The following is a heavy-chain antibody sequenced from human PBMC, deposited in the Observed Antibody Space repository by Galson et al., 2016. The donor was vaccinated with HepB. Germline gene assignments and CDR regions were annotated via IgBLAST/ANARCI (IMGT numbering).Heavy chain of an antibody. D-gene: IGHD3-9*01. V-gene: IGHV4-30-4*08. Sequence: TLSLTCAVYGGSFSGYYWSWIRQPPGKGLEWIGYTYYSGSTYYNPSLKSRVTISVDTSKNQFSLKLSSVTAADTAVYYCARGDDILTGTYYFDYWGQGTLVTVSS. CDR2: TYYSGST. CDR1: GGSFSGYY. J-gene: IGHJ4*02. CDR3: ARGDDILTGTYYFDY.